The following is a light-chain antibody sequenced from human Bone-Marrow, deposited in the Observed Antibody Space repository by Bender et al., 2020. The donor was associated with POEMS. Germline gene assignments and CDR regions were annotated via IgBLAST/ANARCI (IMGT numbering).Light chain of an antibody. CDR2: DDY. CDR1: NIGSKS. V-gene: IGLV3-21*02. Sequence: SYVLTQPPSESVAPGQTARIPCGGTNIGSKSVHWYQQKPGQAPVLVVFDDYDRPSGIPERFSGSNSGNTATLTISGTQAMDEADYYCQAWDSSTVVFGGGTKLTVL. J-gene: IGLJ2*01. CDR3: QAWDSSTVV.